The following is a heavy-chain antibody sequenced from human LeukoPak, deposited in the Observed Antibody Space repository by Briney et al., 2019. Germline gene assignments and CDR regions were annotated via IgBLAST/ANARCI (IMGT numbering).Heavy chain of an antibody. CDR3: ARARTDYFDSSGTTFHD. CDR1: GGTFSNYA. V-gene: IGHV1-69*13. D-gene: IGHD3-22*01. CDR2: TIPIFNAA. Sequence: SVKVSRKASGGTFSNYALSWVRQAPGQGLEWMGATIPIFNAANYAQKFKGRVTITADESTSTAYMELRSLTSEDTALYYCARARTDYFDSSGTTFHDWGQGTLVTVSA. J-gene: IGHJ4*01.